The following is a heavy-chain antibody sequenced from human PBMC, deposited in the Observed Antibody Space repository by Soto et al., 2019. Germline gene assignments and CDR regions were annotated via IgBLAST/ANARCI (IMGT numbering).Heavy chain of an antibody. Sequence: QVQLVQSGAEVKKPGASVKVSCKASGYTFTSYGISWVRQAPGQGLEWMGWISAYNGNTNYAQKLQGRVTMTTDTSTSTAYMELRSLRSDATAVYYCASGGWNPLSHYYGMDVWGQGTTVTVSS. CDR2: ISAYNGNT. J-gene: IGHJ6*02. CDR1: GYTFTSYG. V-gene: IGHV1-18*01. D-gene: IGHD6-19*01. CDR3: ASGGWNPLSHYYGMDV.